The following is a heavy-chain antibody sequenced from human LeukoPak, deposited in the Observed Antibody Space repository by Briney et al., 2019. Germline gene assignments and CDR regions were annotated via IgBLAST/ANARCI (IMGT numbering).Heavy chain of an antibody. J-gene: IGHJ4*02. Sequence: SETLSLTCTVSRGSTSSSSYYWGWIRQPPGRGLEWIGTIYYSGTTYYNPSLRSRVTMSVDTSRDRFSLSLSFVTAADTAVYYCARVVDVWGDFDYWGQGTLVTVSS. D-gene: IGHD3-16*01. V-gene: IGHV4-39*07. CDR3: ARVVDVWGDFDY. CDR2: IYYSGTT. CDR1: RGSTSSSSYY.